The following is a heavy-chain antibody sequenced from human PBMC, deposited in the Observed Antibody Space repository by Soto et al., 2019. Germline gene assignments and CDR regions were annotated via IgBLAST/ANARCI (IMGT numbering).Heavy chain of an antibody. J-gene: IGHJ4*02. CDR1: GYTFTSYD. V-gene: IGHV1-8*01. D-gene: IGHD3-22*01. Sequence: GASVKVSCKASGYTFTSYDINWVRQATGQGLEWMGWMNPNSGNTGYAQKFQGRVTMTRNTSISTAYMELSSLRSEDTAVYYCARGGPHYFDSSVILPYIFDYWGRGTLVTVSS. CDR3: ARGGPHYFDSSVILPYIFDY. CDR2: MNPNSGNT.